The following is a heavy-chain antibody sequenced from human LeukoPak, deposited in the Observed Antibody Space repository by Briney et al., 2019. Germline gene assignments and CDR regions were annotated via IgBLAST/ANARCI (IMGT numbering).Heavy chain of an antibody. D-gene: IGHD3-22*01. CDR3: ATPKRGYYDSSGKGAFDI. Sequence: ASVKVSCKVSGYTLTELSMHWVRQAPGKGLEWMGGFDPEDGETIYAQKFQGRVTMTEDTSTDTAYIELSSLRSEDTAVYYCATPKRGYYDSSGKGAFDIWGQGTMVTVSS. J-gene: IGHJ3*02. CDR1: GYTLTELS. V-gene: IGHV1-24*01. CDR2: FDPEDGET.